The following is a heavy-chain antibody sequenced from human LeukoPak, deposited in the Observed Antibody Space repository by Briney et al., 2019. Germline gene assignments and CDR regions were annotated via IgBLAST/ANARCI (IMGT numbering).Heavy chain of an antibody. CDR1: GFTFSSYA. J-gene: IGHJ4*02. V-gene: IGHV3-23*01. CDR3: AKGQDYGDLYYFDY. Sequence: PGGSLRLSCAASGFTFSSYAMSWVRQAPGKGLEWVSIISGSGDSTYYADSVKGRFTISRDNSKNTLYLQMNSLRAEDTAVYYCAKGQDYGDLYYFDYWGQGTLVTVSS. CDR2: ISGSGDST. D-gene: IGHD4-17*01.